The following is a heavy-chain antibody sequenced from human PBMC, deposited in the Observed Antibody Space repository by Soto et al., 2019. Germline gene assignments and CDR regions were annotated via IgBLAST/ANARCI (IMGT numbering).Heavy chain of an antibody. CDR2: INPQTGGT. CDR3: ARERYQVISDGMDV. V-gene: IGHV1-2*02. D-gene: IGHD2-2*01. CDR1: GYTFTGYY. Sequence: ASVKVSCKASGYTFTGYYIHWVREAPGQGLEWMGWINPQTGGTSYAQKFQGRVTLSRDTSINTAYLELSRLRFDDAAVYFCARERYQVISDGMDVWGQGTTVTVSS. J-gene: IGHJ6*02.